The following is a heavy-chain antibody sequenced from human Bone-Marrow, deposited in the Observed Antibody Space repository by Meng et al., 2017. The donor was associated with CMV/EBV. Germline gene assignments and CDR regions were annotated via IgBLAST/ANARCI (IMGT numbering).Heavy chain of an antibody. J-gene: IGHJ4*02. Sequence: SVKVSCKASGFTFTSSAVQWVRQARGQRLEWIGWIVVGSGNTNYAQKFQGRVTMTRDTSTSTAYMELRSLRSDDTAVYYCARKRSEARLVYWGQGTLVTGSS. D-gene: IGHD6-6*01. V-gene: IGHV1-58*01. CDR2: IVVGSGNT. CDR1: GFTFTSSA. CDR3: ARKRSEARLVY.